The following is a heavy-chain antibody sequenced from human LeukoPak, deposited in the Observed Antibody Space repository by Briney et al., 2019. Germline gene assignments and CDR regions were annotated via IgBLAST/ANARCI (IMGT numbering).Heavy chain of an antibody. CDR1: GGSISSYY. CDR3: ARRRINTGSSSLYY. D-gene: IGHD6-6*01. J-gene: IGHJ4*02. CDR2: IYTSGSA. Sequence: SETLSLTCIVSGGSISSYYWSWIRQPPGKGLEWIGYIYTSGSANYNPSLKSRVTISLDTSKNQFSLKLSSVTAADTAVYYCARRRINTGSSSLYYWGQGTLVTVSS. V-gene: IGHV4-4*09.